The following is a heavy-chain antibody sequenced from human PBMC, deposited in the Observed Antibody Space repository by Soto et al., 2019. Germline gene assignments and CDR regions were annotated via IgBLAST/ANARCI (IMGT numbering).Heavy chain of an antibody. Sequence: PGESLKISCKASGYTFTGYYMHWVRQAPGQGLEWMGWINPNSGGTNYAQKFQGRVTMTRDTSISTAYMELSRLRSDDTAVYYCASSITMIGDFDYWGQGTLVTVSS. V-gene: IGHV1-2*02. J-gene: IGHJ4*02. CDR3: ASSITMIGDFDY. D-gene: IGHD3-22*01. CDR1: GYTFTGYY. CDR2: INPNSGGT.